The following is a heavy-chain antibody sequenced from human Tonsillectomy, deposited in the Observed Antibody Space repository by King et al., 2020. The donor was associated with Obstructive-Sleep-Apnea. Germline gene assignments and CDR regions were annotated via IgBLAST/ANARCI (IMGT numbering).Heavy chain of an antibody. D-gene: IGHD3-9*01. CDR2: ISTYNGNT. Sequence: VQLVESGAEVKKPGASVQVSCKASGYTFTSYAISWVRQAPGQGLEWMGWISTYNGNTNYAQKLQGRVTMTTDTSTSTAYMELRSLRSDDTAVYYCARGANYDILTGYYTYFDYWGQGTLVTVSS. V-gene: IGHV1-18*01. CDR1: GYTFTSYA. CDR3: ARGANYDILTGYYTYFDY. J-gene: IGHJ4*02.